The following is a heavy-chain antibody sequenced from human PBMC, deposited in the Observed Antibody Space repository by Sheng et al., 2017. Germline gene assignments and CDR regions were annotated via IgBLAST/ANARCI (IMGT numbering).Heavy chain of an antibody. V-gene: IGHV4-39*01. CDR2: IYYSGST. Sequence: QLQLQESGPGLVKPSETLSLTCTVSGGSISSSSYYWGWIRQPPGKGLEWIGSIYYSGSTYYNPSLKSRVTISVDTSKNQFSLKLSSVTAADTAVYYCARGGLIAARGEAFDIVGPKGQVVTVSS. CDR1: GGSISSSSYY. J-gene: IGHJ3*02. CDR3: ARGGLIAARGEAFDI. D-gene: IGHD6-6*01.